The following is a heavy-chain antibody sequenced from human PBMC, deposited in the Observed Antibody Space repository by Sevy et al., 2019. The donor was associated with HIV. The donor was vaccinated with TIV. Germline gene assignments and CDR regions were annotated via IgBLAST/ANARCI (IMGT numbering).Heavy chain of an antibody. D-gene: IGHD3-22*01. V-gene: IGHV4-61*01. J-gene: IGHJ4*02. CDR1: GVSVSSDTYY. CDR2: VYHTGST. Sequence: SETLSLTCAVSGVSVSSDTYYWSWIRQPPGKGLEWIGYVYHTGSTNYCPSFKSRVTISVDTSKNQFSLRLFSVAAADTAVYYCAREPYFFDKSGYYWDYWGQGPLVTVSS. CDR3: AREPYFFDKSGYYWDY.